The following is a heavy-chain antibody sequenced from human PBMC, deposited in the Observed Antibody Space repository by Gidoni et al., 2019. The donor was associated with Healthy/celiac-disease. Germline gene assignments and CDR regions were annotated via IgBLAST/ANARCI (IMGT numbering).Heavy chain of an antibody. CDR1: GFTFSSYW. D-gene: IGHD2-2*01. CDR3: ARGTDIVVVPAALGGPYYFDY. CDR2: IKQDGSEK. Sequence: EVQLVESGGGLVQPGGSLRLSCAASGFTFSSYWMSWLRQAPGKGLEWVANIKQDGSEKYYVDSVKGRFTISRDNAKNSLYLQMNSLRAEDTAVYYCARGTDIVVVPAALGGPYYFDYWGQGTLVTVSS. V-gene: IGHV3-7*01. J-gene: IGHJ4*02.